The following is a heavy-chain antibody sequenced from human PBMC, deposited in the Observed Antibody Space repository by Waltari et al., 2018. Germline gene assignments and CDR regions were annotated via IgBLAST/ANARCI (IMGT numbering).Heavy chain of an antibody. D-gene: IGHD1-26*01. CDR2: IIPIFGTA. CDR1: RRTFSSYA. CDR3: ARDFGVGATTSDY. V-gene: IGHV1-69*13. Sequence: QVEPVQSGAEVTKPGASVKVSCKASRRTFSSYAISWVRQAPGQGLEWMGRIIPIFGTANYAQKFQGRVTITADKSTSTAYMELSSLRSEDTAVYYCARDFGVGATTSDYWGQGTLVTVSS. J-gene: IGHJ4*02.